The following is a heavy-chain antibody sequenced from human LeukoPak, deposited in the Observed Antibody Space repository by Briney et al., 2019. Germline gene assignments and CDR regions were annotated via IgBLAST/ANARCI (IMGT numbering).Heavy chain of an antibody. Sequence: GGSLRLPCAASGFTFDDYALPWVRQAQGKGLGWVSGISWNSGSIGYADSVKGRFTISRDNAKNSLYQQMNSLRAEDTALYYCAKVEEVHSSGWYPNWYFDLWGRGTLVTVSS. CDR1: GFTFDDYA. D-gene: IGHD6-19*01. J-gene: IGHJ2*01. V-gene: IGHV3-9*01. CDR3: AKVEEVHSSGWYPNWYFDL. CDR2: ISWNSGSI.